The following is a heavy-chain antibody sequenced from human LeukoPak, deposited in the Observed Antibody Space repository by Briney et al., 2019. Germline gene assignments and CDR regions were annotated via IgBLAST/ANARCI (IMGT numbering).Heavy chain of an antibody. J-gene: IGHJ4*02. CDR3: TKGVSSSWRTSFDF. D-gene: IGHD6-13*01. Sequence: GGSLRLSCAASGFTFSGYAMSWVRQAPGKGLEWVSAISGSGGSTYYADSVKGRFTISRDNSKNSVSLQMNSLRAEDTAVYYCTKGVSSSWRTSFDFWGQGTLVTVSS. CDR2: ISGSGGST. CDR1: GFTFSGYA. V-gene: IGHV3-23*01.